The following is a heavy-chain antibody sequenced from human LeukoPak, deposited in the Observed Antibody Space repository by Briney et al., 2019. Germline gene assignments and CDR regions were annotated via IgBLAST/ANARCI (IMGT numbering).Heavy chain of an antibody. Sequence: ASVTVSCKASGYTFTGYYMHWVRQAPGQGLEWMGWINPNSGGTNYAQKFQGRVTMTRDTSISTAYMELSRLRSDDTAVYYCARDKGSHCSSTSCPIDYWGQGTLVTVSS. V-gene: IGHV1-2*02. CDR3: ARDKGSHCSSTSCPIDY. D-gene: IGHD2-2*01. J-gene: IGHJ4*02. CDR2: INPNSGGT. CDR1: GYTFTGYY.